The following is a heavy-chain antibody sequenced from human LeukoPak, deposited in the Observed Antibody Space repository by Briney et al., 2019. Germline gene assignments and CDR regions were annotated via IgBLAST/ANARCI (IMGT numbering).Heavy chain of an antibody. V-gene: IGHV1-3*02. D-gene: IGHD4-23*01. CDR3: AKDLDYGGNSGLDY. CDR1: GYTFTSYA. J-gene: IGHJ4*02. Sequence: ASVKVSCKASGYTFTSYAMHWVRQAPGQRLEWMGWSNAGNGNTKYSQEFQGRVTITRDTSASTAYMELSSLRSEDMALYYCAKDLDYGGNSGLDYWGQGTLVTVSS. CDR2: SNAGNGNT.